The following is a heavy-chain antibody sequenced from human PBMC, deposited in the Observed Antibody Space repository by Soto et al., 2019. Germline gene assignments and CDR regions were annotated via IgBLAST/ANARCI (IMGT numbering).Heavy chain of an antibody. D-gene: IGHD5-18*01. CDR3: AQGGSYGFSRDWYLDL. J-gene: IGHJ2*01. Sequence: QVQLVESGGGVVQPGRSLRLSCAASGFTFSSYGMHWVRQAPGKGLEWVAGISYDGSNKYYADSVEGRLTISRDNSHNTLHLQMNTLKAENTGVYYCAQGGSYGFSRDWYLDLWGRGTLVTVSS. CDR2: ISYDGSNK. CDR1: GFTFSSYG. V-gene: IGHV3-30*18.